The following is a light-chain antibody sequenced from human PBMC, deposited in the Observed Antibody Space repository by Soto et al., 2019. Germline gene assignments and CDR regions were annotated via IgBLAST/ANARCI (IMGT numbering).Light chain of an antibody. CDR1: QSVTSNY. Sequence: EVVLTQSPGTVSLSPGERATLSCRASQSVTSNYLAWYQQKPGQAPRLLIYAASSRATGIPERFSGSGSGTDFTLSISRLEPEDCAVYYCQQYGSSVTWTFGQGTKVEIK. V-gene: IGKV3-20*01. CDR3: QQYGSSVTWT. CDR2: AAS. J-gene: IGKJ1*01.